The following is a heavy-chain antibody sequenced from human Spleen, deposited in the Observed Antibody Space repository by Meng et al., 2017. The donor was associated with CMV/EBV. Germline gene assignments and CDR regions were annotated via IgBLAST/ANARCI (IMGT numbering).Heavy chain of an antibody. V-gene: IGHV3-30*03. J-gene: IGHJ4*02. CDR3: SMYMLVLPVEAY. CDR1: GITFYTYG. D-gene: IGHD3-10*02. Sequence: CSVSGITFYTYGMSWVRQAPGRGLVWVAAISYDGRKKYYANSVESRFIMSRDKSDNTLYLQMNGLRAEDTAMYYCSMYMLVLPVEAYWGQGTLVTVSS. CDR2: ISYDGRKK.